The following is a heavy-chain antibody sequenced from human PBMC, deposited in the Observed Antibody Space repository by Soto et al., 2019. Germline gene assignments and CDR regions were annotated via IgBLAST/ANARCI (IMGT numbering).Heavy chain of an antibody. CDR3: ARGSIAVAGYYFDY. Sequence: EVQLVESGGGWVQPGGSLRLSCAASGFTFSSYSMNWVRKAPGKGLGWVSYISSSSSTIYYADSVKGRFTISRDNAKNSLYLQMNSLRDEDTAVYYCARGSIAVAGYYFDYWGQGTLVTVSS. J-gene: IGHJ4*02. CDR2: ISSSSSTI. D-gene: IGHD6-19*01. CDR1: GFTFSSYS. V-gene: IGHV3-48*02.